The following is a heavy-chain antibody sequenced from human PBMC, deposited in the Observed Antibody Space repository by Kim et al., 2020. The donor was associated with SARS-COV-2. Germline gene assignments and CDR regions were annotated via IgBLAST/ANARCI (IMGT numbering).Heavy chain of an antibody. D-gene: IGHD2-2*01. CDR3: ARESSRRADY. J-gene: IGHJ4*02. CDR2: ITGRDGST. V-gene: IGHV3-23*01. CDR1: GFSFSTYD. Sequence: GGSLRLSCAASGFSFSTYDMSWVRQAPEKGLEWVSAITGRDGSTFYADSVKGRFIISRDNPRNTLFLQLNSLRAEDTALYYCARESSRRADYWGQGTLVTVSS.